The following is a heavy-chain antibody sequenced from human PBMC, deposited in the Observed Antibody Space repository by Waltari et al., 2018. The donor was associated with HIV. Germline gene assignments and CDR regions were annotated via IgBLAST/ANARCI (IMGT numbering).Heavy chain of an antibody. Sequence: EVQLVESGGGLVQPGGSLRLSCAASGFIFGTYSMNWVRQAPGKGLEWFSQISSSSTTIYYADSVKGRFTISRDNAKNSLYLQMNSLRAEDTAVYYCARDYCSSTSCTVDYWGQGTLVTVSS. V-gene: IGHV3-48*01. CDR2: ISSSSTTI. CDR3: ARDYCSSTSCTVDY. J-gene: IGHJ4*02. D-gene: IGHD2-2*01. CDR1: GFIFGTYS.